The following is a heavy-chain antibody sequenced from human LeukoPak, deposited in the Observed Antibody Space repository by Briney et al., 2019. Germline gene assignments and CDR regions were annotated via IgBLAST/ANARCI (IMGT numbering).Heavy chain of an antibody. CDR1: GFTFSSYS. D-gene: IGHD2-2*01. CDR2: ISSSSSYI. V-gene: IGHV3-21*01. CDR3: ARDLASQGRLYCSNTRCSKGTFDI. Sequence: GGSLRLSCAASGFTFSSYSMNWVRQAPGKGLEWVSSISSSSSYIYYADSVKGRFTISRDNAKNSLYLQMNSLRAEDTAVYYCARDLASQGRLYCSNTRCSKGTFDIWGQGTMVTVSS. J-gene: IGHJ3*02.